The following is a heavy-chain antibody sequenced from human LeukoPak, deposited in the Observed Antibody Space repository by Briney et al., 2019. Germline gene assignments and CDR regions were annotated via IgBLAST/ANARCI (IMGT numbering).Heavy chain of an antibody. D-gene: IGHD4-17*01. V-gene: IGHV3-53*01. CDR3: ARLTVTTTSDYFDY. CDR1: DLTVSSNY. Sequence: PGGSPRLSCAASDLTVSSNYMSWVRQAPGKGLQCVSLIYSGDSTYYADSVKGRFTISRDKSKNTLSLQMNSLRAEDTAVYYCARLTVTTTSDYFDYWGQGTLVTVSP. J-gene: IGHJ4*02. CDR2: IYSGDST.